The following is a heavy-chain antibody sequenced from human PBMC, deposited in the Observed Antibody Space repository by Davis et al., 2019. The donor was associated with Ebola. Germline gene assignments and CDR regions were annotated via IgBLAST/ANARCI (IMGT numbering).Heavy chain of an antibody. Sequence: GESLKISCTASGFTFSGSAIHWVRQASGEGLEWVGRIRSKANSYATAYAASLTGRFTISRDDSKNTAYLQMNSLKTEETAVYYCTATVTSSDYWGQGTLVTVSS. J-gene: IGHJ4*02. CDR1: GFTFSGSA. CDR3: TATVTSSDY. CDR2: IRSKANSYAT. D-gene: IGHD4-17*01. V-gene: IGHV3-73*01.